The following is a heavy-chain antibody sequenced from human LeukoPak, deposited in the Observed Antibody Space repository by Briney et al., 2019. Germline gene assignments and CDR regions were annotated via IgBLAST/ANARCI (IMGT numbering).Heavy chain of an antibody. CDR1: GGSISSSSYY. D-gene: IGHD3-9*01. V-gene: IGHV4-39*01. Sequence: PSETLSLTCTVSGGSISSSSYYWGWIRQPPGKGLEWIGSIYYSGSTYYNPSLKSRVTISVDTSKNQFSLKLSSVTAADTAVYYCARPAGGDILTGYYSPYYMDVWGKGTTVTVSS. CDR3: ARPAGGDILTGYYSPYYMDV. J-gene: IGHJ6*03. CDR2: IYYSGST.